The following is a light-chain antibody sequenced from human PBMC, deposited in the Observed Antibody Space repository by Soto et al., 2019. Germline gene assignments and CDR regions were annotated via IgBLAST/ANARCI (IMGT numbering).Light chain of an antibody. V-gene: IGKV3-20*01. J-gene: IGKJ2*01. CDR1: QGVSDNY. CDR2: GAF. Sequence: EVVLTQSPGTLSLSPGEGATLSCRASQGVSDNYLAWYQHKPGQPPRLLIYGAFNRATAIPDRFSGSGSGTDFTLTISRLEPEDFAVYFCQQYGSSPRTFGQGTKLDIK. CDR3: QQYGSSPRT.